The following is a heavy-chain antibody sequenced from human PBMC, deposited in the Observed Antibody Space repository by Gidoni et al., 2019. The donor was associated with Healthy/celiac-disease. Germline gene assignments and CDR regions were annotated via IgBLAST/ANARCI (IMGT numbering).Heavy chain of an antibody. D-gene: IGHD4-17*01. V-gene: IGHV3-30*03. CDR3: LRDFDY. Sequence: QVQLVASGGGVVQPGRSLRLSCAASGFTFSSYGMHWVRQAPGKGLEWVAFISYDGSNKYYADSVKGRFTISRDNSKNTLYLQMNSLRAEDTAVYYSLRDFDYWGQGTLVTVSS. CDR1: GFTFSSYG. CDR2: ISYDGSNK. J-gene: IGHJ4*02.